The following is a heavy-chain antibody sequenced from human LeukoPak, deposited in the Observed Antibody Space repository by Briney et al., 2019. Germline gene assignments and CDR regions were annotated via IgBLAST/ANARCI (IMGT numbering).Heavy chain of an antibody. Sequence: GASVKVSCEASGYTLSDYGISWVRQAPGQGLEWVGWITTYNGNRKYAEKFQGRVTMTTDTSTSTYYMEMRSLRSDDTAIYYCARDCSNGVCFPRDYWGQGTQITVST. V-gene: IGHV1-18*01. CDR1: GYTLSDYG. CDR3: ARDCSNGVCFPRDY. J-gene: IGHJ4*02. CDR2: ITTYNGNR. D-gene: IGHD2-8*01.